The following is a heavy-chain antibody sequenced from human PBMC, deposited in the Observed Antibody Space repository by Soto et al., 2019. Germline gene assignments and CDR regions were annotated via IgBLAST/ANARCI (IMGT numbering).Heavy chain of an antibody. CDR3: ARLYSVEWELLHEWFDP. V-gene: IGHV4-59*01. CDR1: GGSISSYY. CDR2: IYYSGST. J-gene: IGHJ5*02. D-gene: IGHD1-26*01. Sequence: SETLSLTCTVSGGSISSYYWSWIRQPPGKGLEWIGYIYYSGSTNYNPSLKSRVTISVDTSKNQFSLKLSSVTAADTAVYYCARLYSVEWELLHEWFDPWGQGTLVTVS.